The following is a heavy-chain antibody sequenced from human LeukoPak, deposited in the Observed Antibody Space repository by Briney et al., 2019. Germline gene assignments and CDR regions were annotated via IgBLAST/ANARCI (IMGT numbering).Heavy chain of an antibody. CDR1: GFTFSSYW. V-gene: IGHV3-74*01. D-gene: IGHD6-19*01. J-gene: IGHJ4*02. Sequence: GGSLRLSCAASGFTFSSYWMHWVRQAPGKGLVWVSRIDTDGSSTVYADSVKGRFTISRDNAKNTLYLQMNSLRAEDTAVYYCARATPYGGYSSGWASLPGDYWGQGTLVTVSS. CDR3: ARATPYGGYSSGWASLPGDY. CDR2: IDTDGSST.